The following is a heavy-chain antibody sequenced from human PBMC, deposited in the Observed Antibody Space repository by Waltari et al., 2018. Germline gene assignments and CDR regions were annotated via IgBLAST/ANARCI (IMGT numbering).Heavy chain of an antibody. CDR2: FLHTGGT. D-gene: IGHD6-19*01. V-gene: IGHV4-38-2*02. J-gene: IGHJ3*02. CDR1: NSSINNVHY. Sequence: QVQLQESGPGLVKPSETLSLTCSVSNSSINNVHYWGWLRQPPGMGLEWIGSFLHTGGTYSNPSLQSRVAISVDTSKSQFSLKVMSVTAADTAVYYCARVGFRGWFGGTGSFDIWGRGTMVTVSS. CDR3: ARVGFRGWFGGTGSFDI.